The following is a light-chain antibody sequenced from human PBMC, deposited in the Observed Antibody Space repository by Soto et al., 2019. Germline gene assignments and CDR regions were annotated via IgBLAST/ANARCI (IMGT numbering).Light chain of an antibody. CDR2: DAS. Sequence: DIPMTQSPSTLSASVGDRVTITCRASQSISSWLAWYQQKPGKAPKLLIYDASSFESGVPSRFSGSGSGTEFTLTISSLQPDDFATYYCQQYNSYPWTFGQGTKVENK. CDR1: QSISSW. V-gene: IGKV1-5*01. J-gene: IGKJ1*01. CDR3: QQYNSYPWT.